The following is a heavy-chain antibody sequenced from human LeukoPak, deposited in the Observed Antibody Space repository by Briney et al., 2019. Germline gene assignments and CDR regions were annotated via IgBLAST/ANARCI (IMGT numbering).Heavy chain of an antibody. D-gene: IGHD2-2*01. Sequence: PGRSLRLSCAASGFTFSSYGMHWVRQAPGKGLEWVAVIWYDGSNKYYADSVKGRFTISRDNSKNTLYLQMNSLRAEDTAVYYCAADHCSSTSCYFYWGQGTLVTVSS. CDR1: GFTFSSYG. V-gene: IGHV3-33*01. CDR3: AADHCSSTSCYFY. J-gene: IGHJ4*02. CDR2: IWYDGSNK.